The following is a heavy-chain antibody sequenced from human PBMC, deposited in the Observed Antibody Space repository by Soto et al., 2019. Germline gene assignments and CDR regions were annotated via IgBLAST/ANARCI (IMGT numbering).Heavy chain of an antibody. D-gene: IGHD5-18*01. CDR3: AGYSYGYVDY. CDR1: GFTFSDYY. J-gene: IGHJ4*02. V-gene: IGHV3-11*06. Sequence: GGSLRLSCAASGFTFSDYYMSWLRQAPGKGLEWVSYITSISSYTNYADSVKGRFTISPDNAKNSLYLQMNSLRAKDTAVYYCAGYSYGYVDYGGRGTMVTVSS. CDR2: ITSISSYT.